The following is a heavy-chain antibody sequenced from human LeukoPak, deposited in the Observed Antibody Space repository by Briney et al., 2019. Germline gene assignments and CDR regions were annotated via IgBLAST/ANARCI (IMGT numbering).Heavy chain of an antibody. Sequence: GGSLRLSCAASGFTFSRYWMHWVRQAPGKGLVWVSRIKTDGSRTNYADSVKGRFTISRDNAKNTLYLQMNSLRAEDTAVYYCARVSSSSWWALDYWGRGTLVTVSS. CDR3: ARVSSSSWWALDY. CDR1: GFTFSRYW. CDR2: IKTDGSRT. D-gene: IGHD6-13*01. V-gene: IGHV3-74*01. J-gene: IGHJ4*02.